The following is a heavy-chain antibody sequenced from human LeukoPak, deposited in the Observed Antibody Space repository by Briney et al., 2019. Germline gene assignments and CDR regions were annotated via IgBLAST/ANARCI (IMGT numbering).Heavy chain of an antibody. D-gene: IGHD2-2*02. J-gene: IGHJ4*02. Sequence: SQTLSLTCTVSGGSISSGSYYWSWIRQPAGKGLEWIGRIYTSGSANYNPSLKSRVTISIDTSKNQFSLKLSSVTAADTAVYYCARGMSQLLYTVSFDYWGQGTLVTVSS. CDR2: IYTSGSA. V-gene: IGHV4-61*02. CDR3: ARGMSQLLYTVSFDY. CDR1: GGSISSGSYY.